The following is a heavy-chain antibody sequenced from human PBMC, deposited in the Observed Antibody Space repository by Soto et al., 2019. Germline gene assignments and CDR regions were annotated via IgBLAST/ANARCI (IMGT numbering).Heavy chain of an antibody. Sequence: SVKVSFKASRGTFSSYPISWVRQSRGQGLEWMGGIIPIFGTANYAQKFQGRVTITADESTSTAYMELSSLRSEDTAVYYCARDQYTRTLGAFDIWGQGTMVTVSS. CDR1: RGTFSSYP. CDR3: ARDQYTRTLGAFDI. V-gene: IGHV1-69*13. J-gene: IGHJ3*02. CDR2: IIPIFGTA. D-gene: IGHD2-2*02.